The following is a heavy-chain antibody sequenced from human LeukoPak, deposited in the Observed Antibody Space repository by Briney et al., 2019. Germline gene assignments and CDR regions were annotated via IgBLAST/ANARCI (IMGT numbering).Heavy chain of an antibody. CDR1: GGSISSYY. CDR2: IYYSGST. CDR3: ARKPPSGPGYYYIYGMDV. V-gene: IGHV4-59*08. Sequence: SETLTLTCTVSGGSISSYYWSWNRQPPGKGLEWLGYIYYSGSTNYNPSLKSRVTISVDTSKNQFSLKLSSVTAADTAVYYCARKPPSGPGYYYIYGMDVWGQGTTVSVSS. J-gene: IGHJ6*02.